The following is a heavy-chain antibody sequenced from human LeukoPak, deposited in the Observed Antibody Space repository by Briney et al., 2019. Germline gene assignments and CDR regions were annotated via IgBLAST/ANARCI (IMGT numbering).Heavy chain of an antibody. D-gene: IGHD3-3*02. CDR2: VFHSGNT. Sequence: SETLSLTCAVSGDSISSHNWWSWVRQAPGKGLEWIGEVFHSGNTNYNPSLESRVTISVDKSKNHLSLKLNSVTAADTAVYFCARGPAIFYYLDYWGQRALVIVSS. CDR3: ARGPAIFYYLDY. V-gene: IGHV4-4*02. J-gene: IGHJ4*02. CDR1: GDSISSHNW.